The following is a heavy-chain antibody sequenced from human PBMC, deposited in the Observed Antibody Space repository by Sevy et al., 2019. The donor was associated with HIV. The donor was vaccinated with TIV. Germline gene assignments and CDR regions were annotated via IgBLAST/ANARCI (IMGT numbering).Heavy chain of an antibody. V-gene: IGHV3-30*02. CDR2: IRYDGSNK. Sequence: GGSLRLSCAASGFTFSSYGMHWVRQAPGKGLEWVAFIRYDGSNKYYADSVKGRFTISRDNSKNTLYLQMNSLRAEDTAVYYCAKDLSRAAAGTTEAFDIWGQGTMVTVSS. CDR1: GFTFSSYG. CDR3: AKDLSRAAAGTTEAFDI. J-gene: IGHJ3*02. D-gene: IGHD6-13*01.